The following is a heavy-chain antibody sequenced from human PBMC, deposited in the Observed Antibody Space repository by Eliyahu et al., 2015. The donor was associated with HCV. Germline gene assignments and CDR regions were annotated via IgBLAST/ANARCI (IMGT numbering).Heavy chain of an antibody. Sequence: FSSYAMSWVRQXPGKGLEWVSAISGSGGSTYYADSVKGRFTISRDNSKNTLYLQMNSLRAEDTAVYYCAKDRGAITMVRGVGAYWGQGTLVTVSS. CDR3: AKDRGAITMVRGVGAY. CDR2: ISGSGGST. CDR1: FSSYA. J-gene: IGHJ4*02. D-gene: IGHD3-10*01. V-gene: IGHV3-23*01.